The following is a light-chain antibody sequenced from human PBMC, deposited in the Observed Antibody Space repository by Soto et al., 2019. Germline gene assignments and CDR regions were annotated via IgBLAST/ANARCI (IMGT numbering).Light chain of an antibody. CDR2: KAS. CDR3: QLYDSHLEA. V-gene: IGKV1-5*03. J-gene: IGKJ1*01. Sequence: IQVAHNRSTQRGSGKERRPGSCRASQSISGWLAWYQQKPGKAPKLLIYKASTLKSRVPSRFSGSGSGTEFTLTFSSLKPDELATYYCQLYDSHLEAVGQGTKVDIK. CDR1: QSISGW.